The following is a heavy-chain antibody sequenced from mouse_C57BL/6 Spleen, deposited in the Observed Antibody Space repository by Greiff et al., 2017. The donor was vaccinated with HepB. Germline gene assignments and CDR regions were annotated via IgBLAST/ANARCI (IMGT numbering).Heavy chain of an antibody. CDR3: ASPPYGSSSWFAY. Sequence: QVQLQQPGAELVKPGASVKLSCKASGYTFTSYWMQWVKQRPGQGLEWIGEIDPSDSYTNYNQKFKGKATLTVDTSSSTAYMQLSRLTSEDSAVYYCASPPYGSSSWFAYWGQGTLVTVSA. CDR1: GYTFTSYW. CDR2: IDPSDSYT. J-gene: IGHJ3*01. V-gene: IGHV1-50*01. D-gene: IGHD1-1*01.